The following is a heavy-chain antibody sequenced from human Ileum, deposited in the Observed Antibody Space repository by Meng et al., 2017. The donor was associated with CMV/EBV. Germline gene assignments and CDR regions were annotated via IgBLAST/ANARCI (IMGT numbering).Heavy chain of an antibody. V-gene: IGHV3-21*01. CDR3: AREGTFYDFWSGYSTGVDY. CDR2: ISSSSSYK. D-gene: IGHD3-3*01. J-gene: IGHJ4*02. CDR1: GFTFSSYS. Sequence: GESLKISCAASGFTFSSYSMNWVRQAPGKGLEWVSSISSSSSYKYYADSVKGRFTISRDNAKNSLYLQMNSLRAEDTAVYYCAREGTFYDFWSGYSTGVDYWGQGTLVTVSS.